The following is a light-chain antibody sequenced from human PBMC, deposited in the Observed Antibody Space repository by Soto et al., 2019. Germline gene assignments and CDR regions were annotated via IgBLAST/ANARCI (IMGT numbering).Light chain of an antibody. J-gene: IGLJ1*01. CDR1: SSDFGDDKY. Sequence: QSVLTQPASVSGSPGQSITVSCTGSSSDFGDDKYVSWYQQQPGKGPNLLIYGVNSRPSGISNRFSGSKSGNTASLTISGLQVEDEAEYFCGSYTGSIYVFGNGTKVTVL. CDR3: GSYTGSIYV. CDR2: GVN. V-gene: IGLV2-14*01.